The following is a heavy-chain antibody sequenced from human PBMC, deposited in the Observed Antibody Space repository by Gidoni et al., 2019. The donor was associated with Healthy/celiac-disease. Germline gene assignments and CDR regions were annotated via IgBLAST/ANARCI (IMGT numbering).Heavy chain of an antibody. Sequence: QVQLVQSGAEVTTPGASVKVSCKASGYTFPGSYMPWVRQAPGQGLEWMGWINPNSGGTIDAQKFQGWVTRTRDTSISTAYMELSRLRSDDTAVYYCARSGLGLKYDYDSSGYPDLDYWGQGTLGNVSS. CDR1: GYTFPGSY. D-gene: IGHD3-22*01. CDR3: ARSGLGLKYDYDSSGYPDLDY. CDR2: INPNSGGT. J-gene: IGHJ4*02. V-gene: IGHV1-2*04.